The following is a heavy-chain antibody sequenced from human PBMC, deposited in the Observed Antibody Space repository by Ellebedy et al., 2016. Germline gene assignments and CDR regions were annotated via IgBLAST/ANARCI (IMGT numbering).Heavy chain of an antibody. J-gene: IGHJ4*02. D-gene: IGHD2-21*02. V-gene: IGHV3-23*01. Sequence: GGSLRLXCAASGFTFSSHAMSWVRQAPGKGLEWVSTFRGGGGSTYYADSVKGRFTVSRDNSKNTLFLQMSSLRVDDTAVYYCAKDRTLAYCGGDCYSGDFDYWGQGTLVTVSS. CDR3: AKDRTLAYCGGDCYSGDFDY. CDR1: GFTFSSHA. CDR2: FRGGGGST.